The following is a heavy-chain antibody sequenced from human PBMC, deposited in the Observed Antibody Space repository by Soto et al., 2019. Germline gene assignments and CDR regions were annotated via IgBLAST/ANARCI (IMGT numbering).Heavy chain of an antibody. CDR2: IYYRGNT. CDR3: GTRAYYYDSSGYFDY. D-gene: IGHD3-22*01. J-gene: IGHJ4*02. CDR1: GGSIGTYY. Sequence: SETLSLTCTVSGGSIGTYYWSWIRQPPGKGLEWIGYIYYRGNTGYNPPLKSRLTISLDTPKNQFSLKLSSVTAADTAVYYCGTRAYYYDSSGYFDYWGQGTLVTVSS. V-gene: IGHV4-59*08.